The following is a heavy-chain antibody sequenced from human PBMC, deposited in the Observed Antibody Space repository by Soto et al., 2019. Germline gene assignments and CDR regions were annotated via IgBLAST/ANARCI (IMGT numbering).Heavy chain of an antibody. Sequence: ESGGGLVQPGRSLRLSCAASGFTFDDYAMHWVRQAPGKGLEWVSGISWNSGSIGYADSVKGRFTISRDNAKNSLYLQMNSLGAEDTALYYCAKSGREYGAWGGGEGYYYGMDVWGQGTTVTVSS. D-gene: IGHD3-16*01. CDR2: ISWNSGSI. J-gene: IGHJ6*02. V-gene: IGHV3-9*01. CDR1: GFTFDDYA. CDR3: AKSGREYGAWGGGEGYYYGMDV.